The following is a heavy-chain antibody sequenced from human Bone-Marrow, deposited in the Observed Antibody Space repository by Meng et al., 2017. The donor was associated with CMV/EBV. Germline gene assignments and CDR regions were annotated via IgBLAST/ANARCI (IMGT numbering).Heavy chain of an antibody. D-gene: IGHD5-24*01. J-gene: IGHJ4*02. CDR1: GFTFSTYS. Sequence: GGSLRLSCAASGFTFSTYSMNWVRQAPGKGLEWISYISSSNISIYYADSVRGRFTISRDNAKNSLFLQMNSLRADDTALYFCARGWLQFDYWGQGALVTVSS. V-gene: IGHV3-48*01. CDR2: ISSSNISI. CDR3: ARGWLQFDY.